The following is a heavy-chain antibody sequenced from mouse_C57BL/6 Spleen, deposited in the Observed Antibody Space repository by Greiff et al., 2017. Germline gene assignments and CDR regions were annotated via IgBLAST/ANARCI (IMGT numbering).Heavy chain of an antibody. D-gene: IGHD2-2*01. CDR1: GFSLTSYG. J-gene: IGHJ1*03. V-gene: IGHV2-4*01. CDR2: IWSGGST. Sequence: VKLVESGPGLVQPSQSLSITCTVSGFSLTSYGVHWVRQPPGKGLEWLGVIWSGGSTDYNAAFISRLSISKDNSKSRVFFKMNSLQADDTAIYYCAKKKEVRGTGYFDVWGTGTTVTVSS. CDR3: AKKKEVRGTGYFDV.